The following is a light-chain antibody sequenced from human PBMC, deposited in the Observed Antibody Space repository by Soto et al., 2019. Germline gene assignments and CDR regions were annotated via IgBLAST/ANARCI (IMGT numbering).Light chain of an antibody. CDR3: QKYDSWPPPYP. Sequence: EIVMTQSPATLSVSLGDRATLSCRASQSVGSYLAWYQQKPGQAPRLLIYGASTRATGIPARFSGSGSETDFTLTISRLQSEDFAGYYCQKYDSWPPPYPFGQGTKLEIK. V-gene: IGKV3-15*01. CDR2: GAS. CDR1: QSVGSY. J-gene: IGKJ2*01.